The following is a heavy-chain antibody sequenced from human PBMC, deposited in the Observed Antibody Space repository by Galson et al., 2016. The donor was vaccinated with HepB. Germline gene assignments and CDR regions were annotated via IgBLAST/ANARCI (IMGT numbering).Heavy chain of an antibody. J-gene: IGHJ4*02. CDR2: IYTSGRT. Sequence: SETLSLTCTVSGGSLSGYYWGWVRRAPGKGLEWIGYIYTSGRTNYNPSLNSRVTISVDTSTHHFSLKLSSVTAADTAVYFCARGSKYYGSSGHTSRGFDYWGQGILVTVSA. V-gene: IGHV4-4*08. CDR3: ARGSKYYGSSGHTSRGFDY. D-gene: IGHD3-22*01. CDR1: GGSLSGYY.